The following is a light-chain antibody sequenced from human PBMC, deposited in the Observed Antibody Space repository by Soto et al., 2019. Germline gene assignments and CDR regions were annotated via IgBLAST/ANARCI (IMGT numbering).Light chain of an antibody. J-gene: IGLJ1*01. CDR1: SSDVGGYNY. V-gene: IGLV2-14*03. CDR3: SSYTTSNTRQIV. Sequence: QSALTQPASVSGSPGQSITISRTGTSSDVGGYNYVSWYQHHPGKAPKLMIYDVSNRPSGVSNRFSGSKSGNTASLTISGLQPEDEADYYCSSYTTSNTRQIVLGTGTKVTV. CDR2: DVS.